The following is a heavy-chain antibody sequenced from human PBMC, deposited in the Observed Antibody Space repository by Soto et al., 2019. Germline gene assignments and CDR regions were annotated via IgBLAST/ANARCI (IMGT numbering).Heavy chain of an antibody. CDR3: TRGPRPISTGAGAY. V-gene: IGHV3-74*01. J-gene: IGHJ4*02. Sequence: GGSLRLSCAASGFIFKMYWMHWVRQSPGKGLVWISRIYNDGTYSDYADSVRGRFTISRDNVNDTLYLQMNNLRAEDSGLYYCTRGPRPISTGAGAYWGQGTQVTVSS. CDR1: GFIFKMYW. CDR2: IYNDGTYS. D-gene: IGHD3-10*01.